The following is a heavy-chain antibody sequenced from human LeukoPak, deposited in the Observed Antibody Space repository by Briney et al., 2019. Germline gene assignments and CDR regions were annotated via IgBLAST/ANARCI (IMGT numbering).Heavy chain of an antibody. CDR2: ISGSGTTI. D-gene: IGHD3-22*01. J-gene: IGHJ6*03. Sequence: GGSLRLSCAASGFTFTDYYMSWVRQAPGKGLECASYISGSGTTIYYADSVKGRFTISRDNGKNSLYLQMNSLRAEDTAVYYCVRDDFPFYYDSRGSHMDVWGKGTTVTVSS. V-gene: IGHV3-11*01. CDR1: GFTFTDYY. CDR3: VRDDFPFYYDSRGSHMDV.